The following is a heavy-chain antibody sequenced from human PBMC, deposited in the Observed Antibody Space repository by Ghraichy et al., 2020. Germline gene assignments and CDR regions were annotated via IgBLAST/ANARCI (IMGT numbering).Heavy chain of an antibody. Sequence: ASVKVSCRASGYTFFNYFINWVRQGPGQGLAWMGTINTSGGGTAYAERFQGRVTMTRDMSTSTVYMEMTGLTSDDTGVYYCARGSVGGTYYYFDSWGQGTLVTVSS. D-gene: IGHD4-23*01. CDR3: ARGSVGGTYYYFDS. CDR1: GYTFFNYF. CDR2: INTSGGGT. V-gene: IGHV1-46*03. J-gene: IGHJ4*02.